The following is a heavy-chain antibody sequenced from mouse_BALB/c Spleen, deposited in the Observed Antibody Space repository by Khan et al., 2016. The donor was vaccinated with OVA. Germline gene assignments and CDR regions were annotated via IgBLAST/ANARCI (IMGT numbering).Heavy chain of an antibody. CDR1: GFSLTNYG. Sequence: QVQLKESGPDLVAPSQSLSITCTISGFSLTNYGVHWVRQPPGKGLEWLVVIWNDGSTTYNSALKSRLTVSKDNSKSQVFLKMNSLQPDDTAMYFCARQPYYHYNIMDYWGQGTSVTGSS. D-gene: IGHD2-10*01. CDR3: ARQPYYHYNIMDY. CDR2: IWNDGST. J-gene: IGHJ4*01. V-gene: IGHV2-6-1*01.